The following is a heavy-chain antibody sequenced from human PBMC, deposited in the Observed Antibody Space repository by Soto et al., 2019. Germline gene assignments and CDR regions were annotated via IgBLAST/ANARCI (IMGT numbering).Heavy chain of an antibody. CDR1: GYTFTSYG. CDR3: ARLGYCSSTSCYSLHYYYGMDV. Sequence: QVQLVQSGAEVKKPGASVKVSCKASGYTFTSYGISWVRQAPGQGLEWMGWISAYNGNTNYAQKLQGRVTMTTDTSTSTAYMELRSVRSDDTAVYYCARLGYCSSTSCYSLHYYYGMDVWGQGTTVTVSS. CDR2: ISAYNGNT. D-gene: IGHD2-2*02. V-gene: IGHV1-18*01. J-gene: IGHJ6*02.